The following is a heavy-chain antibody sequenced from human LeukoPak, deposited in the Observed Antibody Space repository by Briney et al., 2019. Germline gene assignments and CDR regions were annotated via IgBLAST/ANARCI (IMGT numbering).Heavy chain of an antibody. CDR1: GFTFSSYA. Sequence: GGSLRLSCAASGFTFSSYAMSWVRQAPGKGLEWVSAISGSGGSTYYADSVKGRFTITRDNSKNTLYLQMNSLRAEDTAVYYCAKSRTTQYYYYGMDVWGQGTTVTVSS. CDR2: ISGSGGST. D-gene: IGHD1-1*01. CDR3: AKSRTTQYYYYGMDV. V-gene: IGHV3-23*01. J-gene: IGHJ6*02.